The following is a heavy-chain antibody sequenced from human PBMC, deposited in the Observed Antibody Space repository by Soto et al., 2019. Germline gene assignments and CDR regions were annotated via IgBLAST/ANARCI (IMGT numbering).Heavy chain of an antibody. CDR3: GHRLGGARPLFREFGDGFYI. V-gene: IGHV2-5*01. CDR2: IYWNDDK. CDR1: GFSLSTNGVG. Sequence: QITLKESGPTLVKPTQTLTLTCTFSGFSLSTNGVGVGWIRQPPGKALEWLALIYWNDDKRYSPSLKSRLTITKETSKNPVVPNKANNDPVDTATYFRGHRLGGARPLFREFGDGFYIWGQGTMVTVSS. D-gene: IGHD3-16*01. J-gene: IGHJ3*02.